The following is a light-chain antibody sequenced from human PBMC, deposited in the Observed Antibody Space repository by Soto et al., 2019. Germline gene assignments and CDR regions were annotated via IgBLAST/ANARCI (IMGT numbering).Light chain of an antibody. J-gene: IGKJ1*01. V-gene: IGKV4-1*01. Sequence: EIVLTQSPSTLSLSPGERATLSFRASQSVYIYLAWYQQKPGQPPKLLIYWASTRESGVPDRFSGSGSGTDFTLTISSPQAEDVAVYYCQQYYSTQTFGQGTKV. CDR1: QSVYIY. CDR3: QQYYSTQT. CDR2: WAS.